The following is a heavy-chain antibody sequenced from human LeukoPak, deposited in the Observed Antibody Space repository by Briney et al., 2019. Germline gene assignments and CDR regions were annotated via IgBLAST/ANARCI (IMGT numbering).Heavy chain of an antibody. CDR1: GYTFTSYY. Sequence: ASVKVSCKASGYTFTSYYMHWVRQAPGQGLEWMGIINPSGGSTSYAQKFQGRVTMTRDMSTSTVYMELSSLRSEDTAVYYCARGVLYDYVWGSYRRYFDYWGQGTLVTVSS. J-gene: IGHJ4*02. CDR3: ARGVLYDYVWGSYRRYFDY. D-gene: IGHD3-16*02. V-gene: IGHV1-46*01. CDR2: INPSGGST.